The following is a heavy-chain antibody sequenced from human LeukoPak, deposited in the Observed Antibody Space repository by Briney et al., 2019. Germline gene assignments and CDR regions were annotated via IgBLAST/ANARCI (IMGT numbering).Heavy chain of an antibody. D-gene: IGHD5-12*01. CDR2: IYYSGST. J-gene: IGHJ4*02. CDR1: GGSISSYY. CDR3: ARVATRGRATDY. Sequence: SETLSLTCTVSGGSISSYYWSWIRLPPGKGLEWIGYIYYSGSTNYNPSLKSRVTISVDTSKNQFSLKLSSVTAADTAVYYCARVATRGRATDYWGQGTLVTVSS. V-gene: IGHV4-59*01.